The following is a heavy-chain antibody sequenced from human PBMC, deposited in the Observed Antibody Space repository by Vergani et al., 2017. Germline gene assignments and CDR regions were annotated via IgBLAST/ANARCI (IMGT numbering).Heavy chain of an antibody. Sequence: VQLVESGGGVVQPGRSLRLSCAAPGFTFSTYAMHWVRQAPGKGLEWVAVISHDGSHKYYADSVKGRFTISRDNSKNTLYLQMNSLRAEDTAVYNCARDRSNVYGGSSGDAFHIWGQGTMVTVSS. D-gene: IGHD4-23*01. CDR3: ARDRSNVYGGSSGDAFHI. V-gene: IGHV3-30*04. CDR1: GFTFSTYA. CDR2: ISHDGSHK. J-gene: IGHJ3*02.